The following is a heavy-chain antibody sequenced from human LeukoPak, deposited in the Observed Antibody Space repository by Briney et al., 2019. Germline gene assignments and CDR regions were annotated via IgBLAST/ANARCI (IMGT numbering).Heavy chain of an antibody. V-gene: IGHV3-11*06. D-gene: IGHD2-15*01. Sequence: GGSLRLSCAASGFTFSDYYMSWIRQAPGKGLEWVSYISSGTSYTNYADSVKGRFTISRDNDKNSLYLQMNNLRAEDTALYYCARLVVVAATPGYFDYWGQGTLVTVSS. CDR1: GFTFSDYY. J-gene: IGHJ4*02. CDR2: ISSGTSYT. CDR3: ARLVVVAATPGYFDY.